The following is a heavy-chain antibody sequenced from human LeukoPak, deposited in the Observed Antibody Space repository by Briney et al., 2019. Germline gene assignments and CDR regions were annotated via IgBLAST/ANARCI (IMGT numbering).Heavy chain of an antibody. D-gene: IGHD5-18*01. Sequence: GGSLRLSCAASGFTVSSNYMSWVRQAPGKGLEWVSTVNDRGTGTYYADSVKGRFTISRDNSKSTLSLQMISLRAEDTALYYCAKGLKTAVGPYMGYHYYMDVWGKGTTVTVSS. CDR2: VNDRGTGT. V-gene: IGHV3-23*01. CDR3: AKGLKTAVGPYMGYHYYMDV. J-gene: IGHJ6*03. CDR1: GFTVSSNY.